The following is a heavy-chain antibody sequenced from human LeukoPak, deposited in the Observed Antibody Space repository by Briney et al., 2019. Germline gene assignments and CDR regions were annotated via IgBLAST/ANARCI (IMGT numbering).Heavy chain of an antibody. D-gene: IGHD1-14*01. Sequence: ASVKVSCKASGYTFTSYGISWVRQAPGQGLEWMGWISAYNGNTNYAQKLQDRVTMTTDTSTSTAYMELRSLRSDDTAVYYCARAGDFFNRYNWFDPWGQGTLVTVSS. V-gene: IGHV1-18*01. CDR2: ISAYNGNT. CDR1: GYTFTSYG. J-gene: IGHJ5*02. CDR3: ARAGDFFNRYNWFDP.